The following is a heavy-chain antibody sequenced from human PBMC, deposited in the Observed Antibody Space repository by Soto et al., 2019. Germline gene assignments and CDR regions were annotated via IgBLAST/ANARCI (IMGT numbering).Heavy chain of an antibody. V-gene: IGHV1-3*01. CDR2: INAGNGNT. CDR3: ARGASMVRGVILDAFDI. D-gene: IGHD3-10*01. J-gene: IGHJ3*02. CDR1: GYTFTSYA. Sequence: ASVKVSCKASGYTFTSYAMHWVRQAPGQRPEWMGWINAGNGNTKYSRKFQGRVTITRDTSASTAYMELSSLRSEDTAVYYCARGASMVRGVILDAFDIWGQGTMVTVSS.